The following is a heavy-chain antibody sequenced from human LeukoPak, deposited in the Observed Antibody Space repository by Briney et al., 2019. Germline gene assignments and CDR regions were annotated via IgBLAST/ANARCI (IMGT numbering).Heavy chain of an antibody. Sequence: SETLSLTCTVSGASISSGGHYWPWIRQHPGKGLEWIGYIYNSASTYYNPSLESRVSISVDTSKNQFSLKLSAATAADTAVYYCAKVVLGDSAWPSGVDWFDPWGQGSLVTVSS. CDR3: AKVVLGDSAWPSGVDWFDP. CDR1: GASISSGGHY. V-gene: IGHV4-31*03. CDR2: IYNSAST. D-gene: IGHD1-26*01. J-gene: IGHJ5*02.